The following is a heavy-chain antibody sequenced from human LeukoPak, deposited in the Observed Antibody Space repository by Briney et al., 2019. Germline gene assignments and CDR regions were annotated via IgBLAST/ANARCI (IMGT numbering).Heavy chain of an antibody. Sequence: AGGSLRLSCAASGFTFSDYYMSWIRQAPGKGLEWVGFIRSKAYGGTTEYAASVKGRFTISRDDSKSIAYLQMNSLKTEDTAVYYCNLVPAARYYYYGMDVWGQGTTVTVSS. CDR3: NLVPAARYYYYGMDV. V-gene: IGHV3-49*03. J-gene: IGHJ6*02. D-gene: IGHD2-2*01. CDR2: IRSKAYGGTT. CDR1: GFTFSDYY.